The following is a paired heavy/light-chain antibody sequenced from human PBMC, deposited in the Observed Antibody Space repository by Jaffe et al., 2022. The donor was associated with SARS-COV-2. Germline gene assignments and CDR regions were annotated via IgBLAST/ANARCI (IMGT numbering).Heavy chain of an antibody. V-gene: IGHV3-30-3*01. CDR1: GFTFSSYA. D-gene: IGHD6-6*01. CDR3: GRDRATTSASVRIDY. CDR2: ISYDGRNQ. Sequence: QVQLVESGGGVVQPGRSLRLSCAASGFTFSSYAMQWVRQAPGKGLEWVAFISYDGRNQYYADSVKGRFTISRDNSKNTLYLQMNSLRPEDTAVYYCGRDRATTSASVRIDYWGQGTLVPVSS. J-gene: IGHJ4*02.
Light chain of an antibody. Sequence: QSVLTQPPSASGTPGQRVTISCSGSNSNVGSNTVNWYQQLPGTAPKLLIYSDDQRPSGVPDRFSGSKSGTSASLAISGLQSEDEADYYCAAWDDSLNGAVFGGGTQLTVL. CDR3: AAWDDSLNGAV. J-gene: IGLJ7*01. CDR2: SDD. V-gene: IGLV1-44*01. CDR1: NSNVGSNT.